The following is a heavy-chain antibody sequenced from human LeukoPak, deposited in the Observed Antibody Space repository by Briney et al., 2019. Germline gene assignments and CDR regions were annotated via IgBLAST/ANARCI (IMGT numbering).Heavy chain of an antibody. CDR2: IRWNSGYI. D-gene: IGHD3-16*01. V-gene: IGHV3-9*01. CDR3: ANDSEYHERGGMDFMDV. Sequence: GRSLRLSCAASGFIIDNYGMHWVRQAPGKGLEWVSGIRWNSGYIDYADSVKGRFTISRDNARNSLYLQMNSLRAEDTAVYYCANDSEYHERGGMDFMDVWGKGITVTVSS. J-gene: IGHJ6*03. CDR1: GFIIDNYG.